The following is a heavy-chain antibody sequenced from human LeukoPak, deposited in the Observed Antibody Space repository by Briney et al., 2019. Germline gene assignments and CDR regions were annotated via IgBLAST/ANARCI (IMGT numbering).Heavy chain of an antibody. Sequence: GGSLRLSCAASGFTFSSYAMSWVRQAPGKGLEWVSAISGSGGSTYYADSVKGRFTISRDNSKSTLYLQMNSLRAEDTAVYYCAKRYCSSTSRYTRHRSDYWGQGTLVTVSS. CDR1: GFTFSSYA. D-gene: IGHD2-2*02. V-gene: IGHV3-23*01. CDR2: ISGSGGST. CDR3: AKRYCSSTSRYTRHRSDY. J-gene: IGHJ4*02.